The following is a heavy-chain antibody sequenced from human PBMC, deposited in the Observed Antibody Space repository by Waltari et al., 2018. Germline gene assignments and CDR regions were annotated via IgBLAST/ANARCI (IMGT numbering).Heavy chain of an antibody. D-gene: IGHD2-15*01. CDR1: GYTFTSYG. Sequence: QVQLVQSGAEVKKPGASVKVSCKASGYTFTSYGISWVRQAPGQGLGWMGWNRADNGNTNCAQKLQGRGTMTTDTSTSTAYMGLRSLRSDDTAVYYCARDRYLLTVVTKDAFDIWGQGTMVTVSS. V-gene: IGHV1-18*01. CDR3: ARDRYLLTVVTKDAFDI. J-gene: IGHJ3*02. CDR2: NRADNGNT.